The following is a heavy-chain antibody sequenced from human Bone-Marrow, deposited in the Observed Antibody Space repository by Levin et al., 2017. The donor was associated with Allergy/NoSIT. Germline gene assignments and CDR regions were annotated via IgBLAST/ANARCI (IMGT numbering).Heavy chain of an antibody. V-gene: IGHV3-74*01. CDR2: VSPDGTAT. J-gene: IGHJ5*02. CDR3: SRDLAS. CDR1: TFDFNKHW. Sequence: PGGSLRLSCLDSTFDFNKHWMHWLRQVPGQSLVWVSRVSPDGTATNYADSVKGRFTISRDNAKNTVFLSMSTLRADDTALYFCSRDLASWGQGTLVTVSS.